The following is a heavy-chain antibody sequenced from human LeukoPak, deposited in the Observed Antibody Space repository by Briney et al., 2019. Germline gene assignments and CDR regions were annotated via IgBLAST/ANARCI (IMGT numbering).Heavy chain of an antibody. CDR3: AGGRRDAFDI. Sequence: SETLSLTCTVSGGSISSYYWSWIRQPPGKGLEWIGYIYYSGSTNYNPSPKSRVTISVDTSKNQFSLKLSSVTAADTAVYYCAGGRRDAFDIWGQGTMVTVSS. J-gene: IGHJ3*02. CDR1: GGSISSYY. CDR2: IYYSGST. V-gene: IGHV4-59*01.